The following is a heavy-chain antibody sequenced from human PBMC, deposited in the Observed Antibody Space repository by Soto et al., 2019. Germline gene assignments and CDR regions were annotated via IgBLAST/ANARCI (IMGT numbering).Heavy chain of an antibody. CDR2: VDGSGYDT. CDR3: AREIFAAAYAATSAFAL. CDR1: GFTFSSHA. Sequence: GSLRLSCAASGFTFSSHAMGWLRQAPGTGPEWVAFVDGSGYDTSYGDSVKGRFTISRDNSDNSLYLHMDSLRAEDTGRYFCAREIFAAAYAATSAFALWGQGTLVTVSS. V-gene: IGHV3-23*01. D-gene: IGHD2-8*01. J-gene: IGHJ4*02.